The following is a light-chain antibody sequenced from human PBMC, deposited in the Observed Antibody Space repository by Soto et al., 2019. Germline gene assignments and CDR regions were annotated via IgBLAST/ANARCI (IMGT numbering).Light chain of an antibody. CDR2: AAS. V-gene: IGKV1-39*01. CDR1: QSISSY. CDR3: QQSSSTLFT. J-gene: IGKJ3*01. Sequence: DIQMTQSPSSLSASVGDRVTITCQASQSISSYLNWYQQKPGKAPKLLIYAASSLQSGVPSRFSGSGSGTDFTLTISSLQPEDFAAYYCQQSSSTLFTFGPGTKVDIK.